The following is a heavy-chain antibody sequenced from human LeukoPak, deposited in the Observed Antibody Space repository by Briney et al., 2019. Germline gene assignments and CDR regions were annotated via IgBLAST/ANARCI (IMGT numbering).Heavy chain of an antibody. J-gene: IGHJ4*02. CDR2: MKQDGSEA. Sequence: GGSLRLSCAASGFMFGRFWMNWVRQAPGKGLEWVANMKQDGSEAYYVDSVRGRFTISRDNAKNSLYLQMNSLRAEDTAVYYCVRSTGRFGDLLHVWGQGTLVTVSS. V-gene: IGHV3-7*01. CDR1: GFMFGRFW. CDR3: VRSTGRFGDLLHV. D-gene: IGHD3-10*01.